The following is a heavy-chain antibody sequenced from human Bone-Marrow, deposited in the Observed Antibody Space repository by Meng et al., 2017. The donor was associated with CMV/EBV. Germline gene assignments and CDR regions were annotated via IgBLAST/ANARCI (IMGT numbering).Heavy chain of an antibody. J-gene: IGHJ4*02. CDR2: IYSGGST. CDR1: GFTVSSNY. CDR3: AKDGSELELRG. V-gene: IGHV3-53*05. D-gene: IGHD1-7*01. Sequence: GESLKISCAASGFTVSSNYMSWVRQAPGKGLEWVSVIYSGGSTYYADSVKGRFTISRDNSKNTLYLQMNSLRAEDTAVYYCAKDGSELELRGWGQGTLVTGSS.